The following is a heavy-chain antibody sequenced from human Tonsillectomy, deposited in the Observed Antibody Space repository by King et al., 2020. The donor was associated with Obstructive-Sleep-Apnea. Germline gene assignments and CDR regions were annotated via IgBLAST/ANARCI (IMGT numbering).Heavy chain of an antibody. CDR1: GYSFTTYW. CDR3: ARLSVTIDY. V-gene: IGHV5-51*01. J-gene: IGHJ4*02. Sequence: QLVQSGAEVKMPGEALKISCKGAGYSFTTYWIGWVRQMPGKGLEWLGISYTVGDSDTRYRPSFQGQVTISADKSVNTAYLQWSSLKASDTAMYYCARLSVTIDYWGQGTLVTVSS. D-gene: IGHD4-17*01. CDR2: SYTVGDSDT.